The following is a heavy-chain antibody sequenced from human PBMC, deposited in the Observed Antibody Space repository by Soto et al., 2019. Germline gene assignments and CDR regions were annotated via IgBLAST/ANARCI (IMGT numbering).Heavy chain of an antibody. CDR1: GGTFSNYP. V-gene: IGHV1-69*01. J-gene: IGHJ4*02. Sequence: VQLVQSGAEVKKPGSSVKVSCKASGGTFSNYPFIWVRQAPGQGLDWMGGIIPIFGTTDYGQRFQGRVTITAEESTNTAYMELSSLRSDDTAVYYCARGLYGGGGCYSHFDYGGQGTLVTVSS. CDR2: IIPIFGTT. D-gene: IGHD2-21*02. CDR3: ARGLYGGGGCYSHFDY.